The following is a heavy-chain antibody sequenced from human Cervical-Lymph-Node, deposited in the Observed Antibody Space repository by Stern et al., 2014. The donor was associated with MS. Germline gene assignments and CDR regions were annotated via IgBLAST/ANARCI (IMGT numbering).Heavy chain of an antibody. CDR1: GFTFSNAW. D-gene: IGHD2-15*01. J-gene: IGHJ4*02. V-gene: IGHV3-15*01. Sequence: EVQLVESGGGLVKPGGALRLSCAASGFTFSNAWMSWVRQAPGKGLEWVGLIKSETDGGTTDYAAPVKGRFTISRDDSKNTLYLQMNSLKSEDTAVYYCALAQYCSGESCDHPFDCWGQGTLVTVSS. CDR3: ALAQYCSGESCDHPFDC. CDR2: IKSETDGGTT.